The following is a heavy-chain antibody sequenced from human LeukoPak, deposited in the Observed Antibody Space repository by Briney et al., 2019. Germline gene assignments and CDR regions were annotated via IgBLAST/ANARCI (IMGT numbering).Heavy chain of an antibody. D-gene: IGHD3-16*01. J-gene: IGHJ4*02. CDR3: AKGGGFRKYYFDY. Sequence: GGSLRLSCAASGFTFSSYAMSWVRQAPGKGLEWVSHIYSGGSTYHADSVKGRFTISRATSENMVFLQMNSLRAEDTAVYYCAKGGGFRKYYFDYWGQGTLVTVSS. CDR2: IYSGGST. CDR1: GFTFSSYA. V-gene: IGHV3-66*01.